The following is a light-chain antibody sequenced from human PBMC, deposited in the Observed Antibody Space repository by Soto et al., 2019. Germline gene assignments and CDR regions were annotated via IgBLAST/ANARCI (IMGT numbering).Light chain of an antibody. CDR1: QSISDW. V-gene: IGKV1-5*03. CDR2: KAS. Sequence: DIQMTQSPSTLSSSVGDRVTITCLASQSISDWLAWYQQKPGKAPNLLIYKASSLESGVPSRFSGSGSGTEFTLTINSLQSEDFAIYYCQRYNNWPLTFGGGTKVDI. CDR3: QRYNNWPLT. J-gene: IGKJ4*01.